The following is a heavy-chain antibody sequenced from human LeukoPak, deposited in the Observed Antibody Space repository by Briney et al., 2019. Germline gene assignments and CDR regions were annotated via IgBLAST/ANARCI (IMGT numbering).Heavy chain of an antibody. Sequence: GGSLRLSCAASGFTFSNAWMSWVRQAPGKGLEWVGRIKSKTDGGTTDYAAPVKGRFTISRDDSKNTLYLQMNSLKAEDTAVYYCTTTSGGLVVGATTSYYYYGMDVWGQGTTVTVS. J-gene: IGHJ6*02. V-gene: IGHV3-15*01. CDR1: GFTFSNAW. CDR2: IKSKTDGGTT. CDR3: TTTSGGLVVGATTSYYYYGMDV. D-gene: IGHD1-26*01.